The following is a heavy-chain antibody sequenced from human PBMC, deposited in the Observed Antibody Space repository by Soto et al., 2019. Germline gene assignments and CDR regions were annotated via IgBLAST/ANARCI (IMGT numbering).Heavy chain of an antibody. CDR3: ARGRFTMVRGVIVYYYYYGMDV. V-gene: IGHV1-3*01. CDR2: INAGNGNT. J-gene: IGHJ6*02. D-gene: IGHD3-10*01. CDR1: GYTFTSYA. Sequence: ASVKVSCKASGYTFTSYAMHWVRQAPGQRLEWMGWINAGNGNTKYSQKFQGRVTITRDTSASTAYMELSSLRSEDTAVYYCARGRFTMVRGVIVYYYYYGMDVWGQGTTVTVSS.